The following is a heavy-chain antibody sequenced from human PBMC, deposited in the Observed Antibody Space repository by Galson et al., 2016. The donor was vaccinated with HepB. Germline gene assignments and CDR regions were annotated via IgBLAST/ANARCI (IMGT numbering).Heavy chain of an antibody. D-gene: IGHD1-26*01. V-gene: IGHV4-61*08. J-gene: IGHJ4*02. Sequence: SETLSLTCTVSGASVISSGYHWSWIRQPPGKGLEWIGNIYYSGRTHYNPSLKSRVTISLDRSKNQFSLKVTSLTTADTAVYYCAREEGASGPDYWGQGTLVPVSS. CDR1: GASVISSGYH. CDR2: IYYSGRT. CDR3: AREEGASGPDY.